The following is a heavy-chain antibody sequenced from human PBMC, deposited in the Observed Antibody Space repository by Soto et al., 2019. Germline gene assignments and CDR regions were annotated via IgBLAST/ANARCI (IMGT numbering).Heavy chain of an antibody. Sequence: LSLTCAVSGGSFTSNNWLTWVRQPPGQGLEWIGEIYRTGSTNYNPSLKSRVTISLDKSENQFSLKVTSLTAADTAVYYCASRDPGTSVDYWGQGTLVTVSS. J-gene: IGHJ4*02. CDR3: ASRDPGTSVDY. D-gene: IGHD1-7*01. CDR2: IYRTGST. V-gene: IGHV4-4*02. CDR1: GGSFTSNNW.